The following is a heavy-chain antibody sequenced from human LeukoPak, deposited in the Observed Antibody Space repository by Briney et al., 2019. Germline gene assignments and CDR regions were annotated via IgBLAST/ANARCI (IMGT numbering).Heavy chain of an antibody. CDR3: ARDLVAVAGHEYFDY. Sequence: SVKVSCKASGYTFTSYYMHWVRQAPGQGLEWMGRIIPILGIANYAQKFQGRVTITADKSTSTAYMELSSLRSEDTAVYYCARDLVAVAGHEYFDYWGQGTLVTVSS. CDR2: IIPILGIA. V-gene: IGHV1-69*04. CDR1: GYTFTSYY. D-gene: IGHD6-19*01. J-gene: IGHJ4*02.